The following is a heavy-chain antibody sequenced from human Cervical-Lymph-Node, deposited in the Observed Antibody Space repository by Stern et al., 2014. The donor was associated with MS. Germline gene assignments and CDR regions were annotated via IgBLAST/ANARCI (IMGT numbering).Heavy chain of an antibody. CDR1: GFTFSSYA. Sequence: EVQLVESGGGLVQPGGSLRLSCAASGFTFSSYAMHWVRQAQGKGLEYVSVISSNGGSTYYANSVKCRFTISRDNSKNTLYLHMGSLRVEDMAVYYCARGVTYCGGDCYGWYFDLWGRGTLVTVSS. J-gene: IGHJ2*01. V-gene: IGHV3-64*01. CDR3: ARGVTYCGGDCYGWYFDL. CDR2: ISSNGGST. D-gene: IGHD2-21*02.